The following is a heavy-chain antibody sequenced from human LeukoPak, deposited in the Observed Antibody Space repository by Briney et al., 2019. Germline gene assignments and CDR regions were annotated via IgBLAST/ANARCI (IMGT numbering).Heavy chain of an antibody. Sequence: SETLSLTCTVSGASISSYYWSWIRLPPGKGLQWIGHIYYTGSTNYHPSLKSRVTMSVHTSKNQFSPNLNSVTAADTAVYYCASPESAYSSSPFYWGQGTLVTVSS. D-gene: IGHD6-13*01. CDR2: IYYTGST. V-gene: IGHV4-59*01. CDR1: GASISSYY. J-gene: IGHJ4*02. CDR3: ASPESAYSSSPFY.